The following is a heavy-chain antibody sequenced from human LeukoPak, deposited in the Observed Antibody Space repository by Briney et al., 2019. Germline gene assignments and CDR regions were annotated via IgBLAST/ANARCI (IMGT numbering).Heavy chain of an antibody. V-gene: IGHV1-69*04. CDR2: LIPIFGIA. CDR3: ARGPRYCSSTSCNYGMDV. D-gene: IGHD2-2*01. J-gene: IGHJ6*02. CDR1: GGTFSSYA. Sequence: SVKVSCKASGGTFSSYAISWVRQAPGQGLEWMGRLIPIFGIANYAQKFQGRVTITADKSTSTAYMELSSLRSEDTAVYYCARGPRYCSSTSCNYGMDVWGQGTTVTVSS.